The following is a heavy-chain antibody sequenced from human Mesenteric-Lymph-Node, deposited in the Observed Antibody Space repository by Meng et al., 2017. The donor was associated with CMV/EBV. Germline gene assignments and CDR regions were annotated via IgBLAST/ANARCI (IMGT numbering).Heavy chain of an antibody. J-gene: IGHJ6*02. CDR1: GFTFSEYN. V-gene: IGHV3-21*01. Sequence: GESLKISCAASGFTFSEYNMNWVRQAPGKGLEWVSSITGSSTYIYYADSLKGRFTISRDNAKNSLYLEMSSLRAEDTAVYYCARVFRYYDSESYDPGMDVWGQGTTVTVSS. D-gene: IGHD3-10*01. CDR2: ITGSSTYI. CDR3: ARVFRYYDSESYDPGMDV.